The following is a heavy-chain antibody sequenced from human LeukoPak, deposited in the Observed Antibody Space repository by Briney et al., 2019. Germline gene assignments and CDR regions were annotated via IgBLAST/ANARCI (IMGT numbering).Heavy chain of an antibody. J-gene: IGHJ6*03. CDR2: ISAYSGNT. CDR1: GYTFTSYG. V-gene: IGHV1-18*01. Sequence: PLASVKVSCKASGYTFTSYGISWVRQAPGQGLEWMGWISAYSGNTNYAQKLQGRVTMTTDTSTSTAYMELRSLRSDDTAVYYCARDGVRGVFYYYYYMDVWGKGTTVTVSS. CDR3: ARDGVRGVFYYYYYMDV. D-gene: IGHD3-10*01.